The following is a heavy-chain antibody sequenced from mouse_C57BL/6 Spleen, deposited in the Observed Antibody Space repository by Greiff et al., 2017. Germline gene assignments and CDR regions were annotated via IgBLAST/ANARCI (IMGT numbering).Heavy chain of an antibody. J-gene: IGHJ1*03. CDR2: ILPGSGST. CDR1: GYTFTGYW. Sequence: VQLQQSGAELMKPGASVKLSCKATGYTFTGYWIEWVKQRPGHGLEWIGEILPGSGSTNYNEKFKGKATFTADTSSNTAYMQLSSLTTEDSAVYYCARGGYGSDEIPWYFDVWGTGTTVTVSS. CDR3: ARGGYGSDEIPWYFDV. V-gene: IGHV1-9*01. D-gene: IGHD1-1*01.